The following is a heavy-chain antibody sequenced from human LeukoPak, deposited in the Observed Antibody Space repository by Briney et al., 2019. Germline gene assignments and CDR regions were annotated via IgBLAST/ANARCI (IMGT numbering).Heavy chain of an antibody. Sequence: GRSLRLSCAASGFTFSSYAMHWVRQAPGKGLEWVAVISYDGSNKYYADSVKGRFTISRDNSKNTLYLQMNSLRAEDTAVYYCARDRDYYGSGSYDYWGQGTLVTVSS. V-gene: IGHV3-30*04. CDR3: ARDRDYYGSGSYDY. CDR2: ISYDGSNK. J-gene: IGHJ4*02. CDR1: GFTFSSYA. D-gene: IGHD3-10*01.